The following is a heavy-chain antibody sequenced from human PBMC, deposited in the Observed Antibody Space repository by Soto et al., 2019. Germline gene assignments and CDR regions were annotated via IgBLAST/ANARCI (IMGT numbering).Heavy chain of an antibody. V-gene: IGHV1-18*01. D-gene: IGHD3-10*01. J-gene: IGHJ4*02. CDR1: GYTFTDHG. Sequence: QVQLVQSGPEVKKPGASVTVSCKTSGYTFTDHGIDWVRQAPGQGLEWVGWVSSYNGNTNYAYNLKDRVIMTTDASTSTAYMELRGFRSDDTAVYYCAREVEGSYSPADFWGQGTTITVSS. CDR3: AREVEGSYSPADF. CDR2: VSSYNGNT.